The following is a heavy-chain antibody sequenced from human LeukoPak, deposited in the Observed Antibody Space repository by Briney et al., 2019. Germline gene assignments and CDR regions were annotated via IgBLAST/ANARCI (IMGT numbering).Heavy chain of an antibody. J-gene: IGHJ6*02. CDR2: IRGNGGGT. CDR3: AKDLYTGWTRLDV. CDR1: GFTFTSYA. Sequence: PGGSLRLSCAASGFTFTSYAMSWVRQAPGKGLEWVSSIRGNGGGTYYADSVRGRFTISRDNSKNTLYLQMNSLRAEDTAVYYCAKDLYTGWTRLDVWGQGTTVTVSS. V-gene: IGHV3-23*01. D-gene: IGHD6-19*01.